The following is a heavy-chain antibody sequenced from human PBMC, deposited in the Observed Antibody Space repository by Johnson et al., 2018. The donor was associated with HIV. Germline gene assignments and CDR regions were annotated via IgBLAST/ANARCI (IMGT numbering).Heavy chain of an antibody. D-gene: IGHD5-18*01. CDR1: RFTFDDYD. Sequence: QLVESGGGVVRPGGSLRLSCAASRFTFDDYDMSWVRQAPGKGLEWVAVISYDGSNKYYADSVKGRFTISRDNSKNTLYLQMNSLRAEDTAVYYCARDRGGYSYGYDSDAFDIWGQGTMVTVSS. CDR2: ISYDGSNK. CDR3: ARDRGGYSYGYDSDAFDI. V-gene: IGHV3-30*03. J-gene: IGHJ3*02.